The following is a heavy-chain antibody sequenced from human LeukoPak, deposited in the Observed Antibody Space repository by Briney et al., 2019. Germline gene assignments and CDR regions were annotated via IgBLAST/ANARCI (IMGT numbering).Heavy chain of an antibody. V-gene: IGHV4-59*08. CDR2: IHYSGST. CDR1: GDSISTYY. J-gene: IGHJ4*02. Sequence: KPSETLSLTCTVSGDSISTYYWSWIRQPPGKGLEWIGYIHYSGSTNYNPSLRSRVTISVDTSKNQFSLKLSSATAAYTAVYFCARCAINSVMFDYWGQGTLVTVSS. CDR3: ARCAINSVMFDY. D-gene: IGHD3-16*01.